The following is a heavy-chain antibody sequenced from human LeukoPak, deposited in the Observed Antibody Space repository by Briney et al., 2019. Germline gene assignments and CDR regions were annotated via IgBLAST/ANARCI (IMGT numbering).Heavy chain of an antibody. Sequence: GGSLRLSCTVSGFTVSTNSMSWVRQTPGKGLEWVSFIYSGGSTHYSDSVKGRFTISRDNAKNTLYLQMNSLRAEDTAVYYCARGVRYYMDVWGKGTTVTVSS. CDR1: GFTVSTNS. V-gene: IGHV3-53*01. CDR3: ARGVRYYMDV. J-gene: IGHJ6*03. CDR2: IYSGGST.